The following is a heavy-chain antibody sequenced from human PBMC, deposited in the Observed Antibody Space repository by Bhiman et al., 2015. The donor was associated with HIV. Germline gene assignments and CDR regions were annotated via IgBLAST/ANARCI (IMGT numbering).Heavy chain of an antibody. CDR1: GFTFDDYG. CDR3: VKDRAYSGSSMGAFDI. Sequence: EVQLVESGGGLVQPGRSLRLSCAASGFTFDDYGMHWVRQAPGKGLEWVSGISWSSHSIGYADSVKGRFTISRDNAKNSLFLQMNSLRTEDTALFYCVKDRAYSGSSMGAFDIWGQGTMVTVSS. J-gene: IGHJ3*02. CDR2: ISWSSHSI. D-gene: IGHD6-6*01. V-gene: IGHV3-9*01.